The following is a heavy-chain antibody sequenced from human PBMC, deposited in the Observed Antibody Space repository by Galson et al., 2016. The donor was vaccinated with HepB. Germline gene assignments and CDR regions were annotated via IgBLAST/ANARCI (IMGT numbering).Heavy chain of an antibody. CDR1: GYIFNNYP. J-gene: IGHJ4*02. V-gene: IGHV1-3*04. D-gene: IGHD3-22*01. CDR2: INTGNGNT. Sequence: SVKVSCKASGYIFNNYPMHWVRQAPGHTLEWMGWINTGNGNTKYSREFQGRVTITRDTSARTAYMELSSLTSDDTAMYYCAGGSSGSHYYDSTAYYYAVDYWGQGTLVTVSS. CDR3: AGGSSGSHYYDSTAYYYAVDY.